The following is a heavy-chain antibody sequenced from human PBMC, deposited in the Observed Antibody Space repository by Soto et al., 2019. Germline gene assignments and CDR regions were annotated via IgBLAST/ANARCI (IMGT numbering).Heavy chain of an antibody. Sequence: GGSLRLSCAASGFTVSSNYMSWVRQAPGKGLEWVSVIYSGGSTYYADSVKGRLTISRDNSKNTLYLQMNSLRAEDTAVYYCARDNWDYNYGMDVWGQGTTVTVFS. CDR2: IYSGGST. CDR3: ARDNWDYNYGMDV. J-gene: IGHJ6*02. CDR1: GFTVSSNY. V-gene: IGHV3-53*01. D-gene: IGHD7-27*01.